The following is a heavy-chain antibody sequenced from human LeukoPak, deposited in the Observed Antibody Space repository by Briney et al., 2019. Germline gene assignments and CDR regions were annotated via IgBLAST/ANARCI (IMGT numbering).Heavy chain of an antibody. CDR2: ISGYNGNT. D-gene: IGHD2-8*02. CDR3: GKRLEDPPGVDH. CDR1: GYNFSDYG. J-gene: IGHJ4*02. Sequence: ASVKVSCKASGYNFSDYGITWVRQAPGQGLEWMGWISGYNGNTNYAQKLQGRVTMTTDTSTSTAYMDLRSLRSDDTAVYYCGKRLEDPPGVDHWGQGTLVTVSS. V-gene: IGHV1-18*01.